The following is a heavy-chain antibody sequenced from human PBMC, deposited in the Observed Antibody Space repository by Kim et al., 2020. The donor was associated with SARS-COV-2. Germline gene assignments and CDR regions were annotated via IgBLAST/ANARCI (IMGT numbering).Heavy chain of an antibody. CDR1: GGSVTPYY. CDR2: VYHSGST. CDR3: ARVGSGSPYSNSPLDY. D-gene: IGHD6-6*01. J-gene: IGHJ4*02. Sequence: SETLSLTCFVSGGSVTPYYWSWIRQPPGKGLEWIGFVYHSGSTNYNPSLKNRVTMSVDTSENQLSLRLSSVTAADTAVYYCARVGSGSPYSNSPLDYWGQGTLVTVSS. V-gene: IGHV4-59*02.